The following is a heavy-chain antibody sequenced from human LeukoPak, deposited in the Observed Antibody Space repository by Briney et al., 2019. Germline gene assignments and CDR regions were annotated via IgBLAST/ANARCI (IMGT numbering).Heavy chain of an antibody. V-gene: IGHV3-23*01. D-gene: IGHD1-26*01. J-gene: IGHJ4*02. Sequence: GGSLRLSCAASGFTFSSYAMSWVRQAPGKGLEWVSAISGSGGSTYYADSLKGRFTISRDNSKNTLFLQMNSLRTEDTAVYYCSRGEWELSDYWGQGTLVTVSS. CDR3: SRGEWELSDY. CDR2: ISGSGGST. CDR1: GFTFSSYA.